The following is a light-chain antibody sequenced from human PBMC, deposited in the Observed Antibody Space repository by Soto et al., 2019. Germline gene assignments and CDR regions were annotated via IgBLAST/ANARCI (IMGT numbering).Light chain of an antibody. J-gene: IGKJ1*01. CDR2: GAS. V-gene: IGKV3-15*01. CDR1: HSVSSN. CDR3: QQYNNWPQT. Sequence: EIVITQSPATLSVSPGERATLSCRASHSVSSNLAWYQQKPGQAPRLLIYGASTRATGIPARFSGSGSGTEFTLTISSLQSEDFAVYYCQQYNNWPQTFGQGTKVDIK.